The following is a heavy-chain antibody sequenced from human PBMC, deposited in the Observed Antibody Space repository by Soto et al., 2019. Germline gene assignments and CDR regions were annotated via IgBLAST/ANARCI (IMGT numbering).Heavy chain of an antibody. CDR3: AREGYCSSTSCYEYYYYGMDV. CDR2: ISAYNGNT. Sequence: QVQLVQSGAEVKKPGASVKVSCKASGYTFTSYGISWVRQAPGQGLEWMGWISAYNGNTNYAQKLQGRVTMTTDTSTSKAYMELRSLRADDTAVYYCAREGYCSSTSCYEYYYYGMDVWGQGTTVTVS. D-gene: IGHD2-2*01. CDR1: GYTFTSYG. J-gene: IGHJ6*02. V-gene: IGHV1-18*04.